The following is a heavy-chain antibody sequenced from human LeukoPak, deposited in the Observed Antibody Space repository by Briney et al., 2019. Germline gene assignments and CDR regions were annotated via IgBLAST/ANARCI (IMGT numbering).Heavy chain of an antibody. J-gene: IGHJ4*02. CDR1: GFTFSSYW. CDR2: IKQDGSEK. D-gene: IGHD6-19*01. Sequence: GGSLRLSCAASGFTFSSYWMSWVRQAPGKGLEWVANIKQDGSEKYYVDSVKGRFTISRDNAKNSLYLQMNSLRAEDTAVYYCAREGGIAVAVPFDYWGQGTLVAVSS. V-gene: IGHV3-7*01. CDR3: AREGGIAVAVPFDY.